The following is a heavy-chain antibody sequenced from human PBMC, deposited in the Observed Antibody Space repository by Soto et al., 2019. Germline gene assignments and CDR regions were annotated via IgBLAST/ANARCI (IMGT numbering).Heavy chain of an antibody. V-gene: IGHV3-23*01. CDR2: LSSAATDA. D-gene: IGHD3-16*01. Sequence: EVQLLESGGVLVQPGGSLRLSCAASGFTFSSYAMTWVRQAPGKGLEWVSSLSSAATDAYYADSVKGRFTISRDNSKNTLYLHMSSLRADDTAVYYCAKGGRNQRTDYWGQGTLVTVSS. CDR3: AKGGRNQRTDY. J-gene: IGHJ4*02. CDR1: GFTFSSYA.